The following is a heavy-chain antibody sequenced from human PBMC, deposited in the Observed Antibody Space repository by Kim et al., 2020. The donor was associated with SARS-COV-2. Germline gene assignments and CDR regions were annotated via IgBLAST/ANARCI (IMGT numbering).Heavy chain of an antibody. J-gene: IGHJ6*02. V-gene: IGHV2-70*01. D-gene: IGHD6-13*01. CDR3: ARTQIPIAAAGSGYYYYGMDV. CDR2: IDWDDDK. CDR1: GFSLSTSGMC. Sequence: SGPTLVKPTQTLTLTCTFSGFSLSTSGMCVSWIRPPPGKALEWLALIDWDDDKYYSTSLKTRLTISKDTSKNQVVLTMTNMDPVDTATYYCARTQIPIAAAGSGYYYYGMDVWGQGTTVTVSS.